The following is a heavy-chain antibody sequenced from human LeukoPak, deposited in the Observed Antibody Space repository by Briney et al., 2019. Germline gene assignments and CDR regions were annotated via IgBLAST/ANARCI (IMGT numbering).Heavy chain of an antibody. D-gene: IGHD3-10*02. CDR1: GFTFSSYW. CDR2: INSDGSST. CDR3: ARGTMFPYYFDY. J-gene: IGHJ4*02. V-gene: IGHV3-74*01. Sequence: GGSLRLSCAASGFTFSSYWMHWVRQAPGKGLVWVSRINSDGSSTSYADSVKGRFTISRDNAKNSLYLQMNSLRAEDTAVYYCARGTMFPYYFDYWGQGTLVTVSS.